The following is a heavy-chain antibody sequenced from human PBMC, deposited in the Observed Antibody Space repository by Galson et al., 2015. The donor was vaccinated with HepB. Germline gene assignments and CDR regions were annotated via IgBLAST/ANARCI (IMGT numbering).Heavy chain of an antibody. D-gene: IGHD2-15*01. J-gene: IGHJ4*02. CDR3: ARAHLVVVAATDFDY. CDR2: ISSSSSYT. V-gene: IGHV3-11*05. Sequence: LRLSCAASGFTFSDYYMSWIRQAPGKGLEWVSYISSSSSYTNYADSVKGRFTISRDNAKNSLYLQMNSLRAEDTAVYYCARAHLVVVAATDFDYWGQGTLVTVSS. CDR1: GFTFSDYY.